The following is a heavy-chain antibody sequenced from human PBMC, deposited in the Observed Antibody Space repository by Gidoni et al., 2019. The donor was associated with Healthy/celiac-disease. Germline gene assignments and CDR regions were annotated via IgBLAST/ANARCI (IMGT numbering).Heavy chain of an antibody. V-gene: IGHV1-69*04. J-gene: IGHJ3*02. Sequence: QVQLVQSGAEVKQPGSSVKVSCKASGGTFSSSAISWVRQAPGQGLEWMGRIIPILGIANYAQKCQGRVTITADKSTSTAYMELSSLRSEDTAVYYCARDLESSGYPLRLDAFDIWGQGTMVTVSS. CDR1: GGTFSSSA. CDR3: ARDLESSGYPLRLDAFDI. CDR2: IIPILGIA. D-gene: IGHD5-18*01.